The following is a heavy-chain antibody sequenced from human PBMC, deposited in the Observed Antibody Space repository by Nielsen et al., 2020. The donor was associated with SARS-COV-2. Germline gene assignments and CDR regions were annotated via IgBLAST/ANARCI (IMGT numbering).Heavy chain of an antibody. CDR3: ARAPSTFYGMDV. CDR2: INPSDGDT. D-gene: IGHD3-16*01. J-gene: IGHJ6*02. V-gene: IGHV1-46*01. CDR1: GYTFTHYY. Sequence: ASVKVSCKASGYTFTHYYIYWVRQAPGQGLEWMGMINPSDGDTSYAQKFQGRVTMTRDTSTSTVYMDLSSLRSEDTAVYYCARAPSTFYGMDVWGQGTTVTVSS.